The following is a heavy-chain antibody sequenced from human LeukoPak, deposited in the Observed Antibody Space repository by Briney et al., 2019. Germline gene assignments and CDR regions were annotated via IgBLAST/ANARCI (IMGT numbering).Heavy chain of an antibody. CDR3: ARFAAGDSYYYYMDV. CDR1: GFTFSSYG. Sequence: GGSLRLSCAASGFTFSSYGMHWVRQAPGKGLEWVAFIRYDGSDKYYADSVKGRFTISRDKSKSTLYLYMNSLRADDTAVYYCARFAAGDSYYYYMDVWGKGTTVTVSS. CDR2: IRYDGSDK. J-gene: IGHJ6*03. D-gene: IGHD3-10*01. V-gene: IGHV3-30*02.